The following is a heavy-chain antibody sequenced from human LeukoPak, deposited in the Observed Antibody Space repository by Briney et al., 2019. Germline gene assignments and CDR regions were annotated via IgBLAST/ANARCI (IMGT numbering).Heavy chain of an antibody. CDR1: GFTFGGYA. V-gene: IGHV3-43*02. D-gene: IGHD3-10*01. Sequence: GGSLRLSCAAAGFTFGGYAMHWVRQAPGKGLEWVFLISGDGGSTYYADSVKGRFTISRDNSKNSLYLQMNSLRTEDSALYYCAKTKLGYYYYYMDVWGKGTTVTVSS. CDR3: AKTKLGYYYYYMDV. CDR2: ISGDGGST. J-gene: IGHJ6*03.